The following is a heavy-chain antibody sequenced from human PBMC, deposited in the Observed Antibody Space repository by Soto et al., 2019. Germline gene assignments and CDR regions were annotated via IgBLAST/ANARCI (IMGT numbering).Heavy chain of an antibody. V-gene: IGHV2-5*02. Sequence: QITLKEYGPTLVKPTQTLTLTCTFSGFSLSTSGVGVGWIRQPPGKALEWLALIYWDDDKRYSPSLKSRLTITKDAAKNQVVLTMTNMDPVDTATYYCAHRWRGSYFDYCGQGNLVTVSS. D-gene: IGHD3-16*01. CDR3: AHRWRGSYFDY. CDR1: GFSLSTSGVG. CDR2: IYWDDDK. J-gene: IGHJ4*02.